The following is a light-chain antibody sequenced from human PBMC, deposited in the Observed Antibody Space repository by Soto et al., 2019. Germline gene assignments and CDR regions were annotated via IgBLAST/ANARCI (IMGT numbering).Light chain of an antibody. CDR2: GAS. CDR3: LHYGGSPLT. Sequence: EIVMTHSPATLSVSPWERATLSLRASQSISSNLAWYQQKNGQTPRLLIYGASTRAAGIPARFSGSGSGTGFTLTIGRLEPGDFAVYYCLHYGGSPLTFGQGTRLEIK. CDR1: QSISSN. V-gene: IGKV3-15*01. J-gene: IGKJ5*01.